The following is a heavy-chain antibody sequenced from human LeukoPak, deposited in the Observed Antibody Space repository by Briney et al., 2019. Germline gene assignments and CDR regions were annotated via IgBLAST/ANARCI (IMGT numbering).Heavy chain of an antibody. CDR1: GGSISSYY. CDR3: ARDHGGYYDSSGFGWFDP. V-gene: IGHV4-59*01. D-gene: IGHD3-22*01. J-gene: IGHJ5*02. CDR2: IYYSGST. Sequence: SETLSLTCTVSGGSISSYYWSWIRQPPGKGLEWIGYIYYSGSTNYNPSLKSRVTISVDTSKNQFSLKLSSVTAADTAVYYCARDHGGYYDSSGFGWFDPWGQGTLVTVSS.